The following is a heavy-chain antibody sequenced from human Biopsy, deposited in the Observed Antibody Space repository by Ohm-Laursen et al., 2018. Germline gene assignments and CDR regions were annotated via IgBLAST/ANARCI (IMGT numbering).Heavy chain of an antibody. Sequence: SDTLSLTCTVSGGSMTGSSYYWGWIRQPPGKGLEWIGAVHYSGTPYYNPSLQSRVTLSVDTSKNLFSLRLGSVTAADTAVYYCTRRGMTTLTTRAFDIWGQGTMVTVSS. J-gene: IGHJ3*02. V-gene: IGHV4-39*01. D-gene: IGHD4-11*01. CDR2: VHYSGTP. CDR1: GGSMTGSSYY. CDR3: TRRGMTTLTTRAFDI.